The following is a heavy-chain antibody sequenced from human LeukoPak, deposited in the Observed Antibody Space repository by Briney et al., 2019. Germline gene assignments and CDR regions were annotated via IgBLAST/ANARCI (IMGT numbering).Heavy chain of an antibody. J-gene: IGHJ5*02. CDR1: GLTFSIYS. CDR2: ISYDGSNK. V-gene: IGHV3-30*18. D-gene: IGHD6-13*01. Sequence: PGRCLRLSCAVCGLTFSIYSMHWVRQPPGRGREWVAVISYDGSNKYYADSVQGRFTISRDNSKNTLYLQMNSLRAEDTAVYYCAKDRDIAAAGTSLDPWGQGTLVTVSS. CDR3: AKDRDIAAAGTSLDP.